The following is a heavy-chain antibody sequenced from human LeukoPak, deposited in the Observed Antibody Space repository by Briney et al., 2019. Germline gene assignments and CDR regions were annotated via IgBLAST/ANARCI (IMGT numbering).Heavy chain of an antibody. J-gene: IGHJ4*02. CDR3: ATLGYCSSTSCYQGY. CDR2: IYHSGST. D-gene: IGHD2-2*01. V-gene: IGHV4-38-2*01. CDR1: GYFISSGYY. Sequence: SETLSLTCAVSGYFISSGYYWGWIRQPPGKGLEWIGSIYHSGSTYYNPSLKSRVTISVDTSKNQFSLKLSSVTAADTAVYYCATLGYCSSTSCYQGYWGQGTLVTVSS.